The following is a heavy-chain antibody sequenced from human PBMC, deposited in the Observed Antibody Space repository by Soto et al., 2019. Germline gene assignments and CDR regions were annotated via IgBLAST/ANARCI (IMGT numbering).Heavy chain of an antibody. Sequence: PGGSLRLSCSASGFIFSSNVMHWVRQAPGKGLEYVAAISSSGGSTYYADSVKGRFTVSRDNSKNTLFLQMSSLRPEDTAVYHYLRPYDHWGQGTLVTVSS. CDR2: ISSSGGST. J-gene: IGHJ4*02. CDR3: LRPYDH. V-gene: IGHV3-64D*08. CDR1: GFIFSSNV.